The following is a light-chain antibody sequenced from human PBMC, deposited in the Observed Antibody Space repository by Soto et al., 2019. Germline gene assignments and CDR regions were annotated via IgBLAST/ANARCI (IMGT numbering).Light chain of an antibody. V-gene: IGLV2-23*02. CDR1: SSDVGSYNL. CDR2: EVS. J-gene: IGLJ2*01. CDR3: CSYAGSSISVV. Sequence: ALTQPASVSGSPGQSITISCTGTSSDVGSYNLVSWYQQHPGKAPKLMIYEVSKRPSGVSNRFSGSKSGNTASLTISGLQAEDEADYYCCSYAGSSISVVFGGGTKLTV.